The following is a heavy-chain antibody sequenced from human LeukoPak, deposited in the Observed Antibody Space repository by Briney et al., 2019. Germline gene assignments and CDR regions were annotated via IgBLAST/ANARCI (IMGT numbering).Heavy chain of an antibody. J-gene: IGHJ3*02. V-gene: IGHV1-2*02. Sequence: ASVKVSYKASGYTFTDYYLHWVRQAPGQGLEWMGWINPNSGDTKSAQNFQGRVTMTRDTSISTAYMELSRLTSDDTAVYYCARGRREVAIDIWGQGTKVTVSS. CDR1: GYTFTDYY. CDR2: INPNSGDT. CDR3: ARGRREVAIDI.